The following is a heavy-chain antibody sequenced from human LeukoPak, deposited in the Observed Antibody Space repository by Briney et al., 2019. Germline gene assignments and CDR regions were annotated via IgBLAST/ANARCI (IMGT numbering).Heavy chain of an antibody. J-gene: IGHJ1*01. CDR2: INSDGSNT. V-gene: IGHV3-74*01. CDR1: GCTFSSYW. CDR3: ARDSGSSWYAEYFQH. D-gene: IGHD6-13*01. Sequence: GGSLRLSCAASGCTFSSYWMHWVRQAPGKGLVWVSRINSDGSNTSYADSVKGRFTISRDNAKNTLYLQMNSLRAEDTAVYYCARDSGSSWYAEYFQHWGQGTLVTVSS.